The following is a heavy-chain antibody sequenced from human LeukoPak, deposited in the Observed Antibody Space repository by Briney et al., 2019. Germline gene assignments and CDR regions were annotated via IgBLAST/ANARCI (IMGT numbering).Heavy chain of an antibody. J-gene: IGHJ4*02. Sequence: GGSLRLSCAASGFSFSDYHMSWIRQAPGKGLEWVSYISSSGSTIYYAESTKGRFTISRDNAKNSLYLQMNSLRAEDTAVYYCATSRGMIVGYWGQGTLVTVSS. CDR3: ATSRGMIVGY. CDR1: GFSFSDYH. V-gene: IGHV3-11*04. CDR2: ISSSGSTI. D-gene: IGHD3-22*01.